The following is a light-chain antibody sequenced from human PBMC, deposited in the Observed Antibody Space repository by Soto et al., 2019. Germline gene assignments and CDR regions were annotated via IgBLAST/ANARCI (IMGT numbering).Light chain of an antibody. Sequence: DIQMTQSPSSLSASVGDRVTITCRASQSISSYLNWYQQKPGKAPKLLIYAASSLQSGVPSRFSGSGSETDFALTISSLQPEDFATYYCQQSYSTPTFGQGPMLEIK. CDR1: QSISSY. CDR2: AAS. CDR3: QQSYSTPT. V-gene: IGKV1-39*01. J-gene: IGKJ2*01.